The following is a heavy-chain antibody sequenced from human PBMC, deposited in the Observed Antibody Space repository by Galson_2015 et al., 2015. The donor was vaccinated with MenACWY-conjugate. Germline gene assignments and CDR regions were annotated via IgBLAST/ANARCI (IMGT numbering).Heavy chain of an antibody. CDR3: ARATRGSSSSLWGDPY. D-gene: IGHD6-6*01. CDR2: INSDGRST. Sequence: SLRLCCAASGFTFSSYWMHWARQAPGKGLVWVSRINSDGRSTTYADSVEGRFPLSRDNATDTLYLQMNSLRAEDTAVYYCARATRGSSSSLWGDPYWGQGTLVTVSS. CDR1: GFTFSSYW. J-gene: IGHJ4*02. V-gene: IGHV3-74*01.